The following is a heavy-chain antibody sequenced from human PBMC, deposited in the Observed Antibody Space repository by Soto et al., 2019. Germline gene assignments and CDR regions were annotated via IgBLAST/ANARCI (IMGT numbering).Heavy chain of an antibody. CDR2: INHSGST. V-gene: IGHV4-34*01. CDR1: GGSFSGYY. J-gene: IGHJ4*02. Sequence: QVQLQQWGAGLLKPSETLSLTCAVYGGSFSGYYWTWIRQPPGTGLEWIGEINHSGSTNYNPSLKXXVTISVATSNNQFSLKLTSVTAAATAVYYCARDKITGLFDYWGEGTLVTVSS. D-gene: IGHD2-8*02. CDR3: ARDKITGLFDY.